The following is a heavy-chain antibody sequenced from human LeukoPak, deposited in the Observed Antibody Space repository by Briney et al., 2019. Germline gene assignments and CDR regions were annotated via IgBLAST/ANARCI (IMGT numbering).Heavy chain of an antibody. CDR2: IYTSGST. D-gene: IGHD3-10*01. CDR1: GGSISNYY. J-gene: IGHJ6*02. CDR3: ARERYFGSGSLLYYYGMDV. V-gene: IGHV4-4*07. Sequence: PSETLSLTCTVSGGSISNYYWSWIRQPVGKGLEWIRRIYTSGSTNYNPSLKSRVTLSVDTSKNQFSLKLSSVTAADTAVYYCARERYFGSGSLLYYYGMDVWGQGTTVTVSS.